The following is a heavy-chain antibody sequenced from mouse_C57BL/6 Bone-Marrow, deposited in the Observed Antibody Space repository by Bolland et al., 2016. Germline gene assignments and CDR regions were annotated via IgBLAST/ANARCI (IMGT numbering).Heavy chain of an antibody. D-gene: IGHD1-1*02. CDR2: IYPNNGGN. Sequence: YIYPNNGGNGYNQKFKGKATLTVDKSSSTAYMELRSLTSEDSAVYYCARGGHPTMDYWGQGTLV. CDR3: ARGGHPTMDY. J-gene: IGHJ3*01. V-gene: IGHV1-34*01.